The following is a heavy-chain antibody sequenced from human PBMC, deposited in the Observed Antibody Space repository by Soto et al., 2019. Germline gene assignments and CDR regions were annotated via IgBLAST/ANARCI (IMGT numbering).Heavy chain of an antibody. CDR2: ISGSGGST. J-gene: IGHJ2*01. V-gene: IGHV3-23*01. Sequence: EVPLLESGGGLVQPGGSLRLSCAASGFTFSSYAMSWVRQAPGKGLEWVSAISGSGGSTYYADSVKGRFTISRDNYKNTLYLQMNSLRAEDTAVYYCAKDRGVGGGGFDLWGRGTLVTVSS. D-gene: IGHD3-16*01. CDR3: AKDRGVGGGGFDL. CDR1: GFTFSSYA.